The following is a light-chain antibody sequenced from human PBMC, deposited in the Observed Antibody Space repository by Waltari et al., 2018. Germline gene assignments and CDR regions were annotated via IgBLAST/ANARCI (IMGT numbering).Light chain of an antibody. V-gene: IGKV3-20*01. Sequence: EIVLTQSPGTLSLSPGDRATLSCRASQTVSTIALSWYQQKPGQAPRVLIYSTYNRATGIPHRFSGSGSGTDFTLTINRLAPEDFAMYYCQQYDGIVVTFGGGTKVEI. J-gene: IGKJ4*01. CDR3: QQYDGIVVT. CDR2: STY. CDR1: QTVSTIA.